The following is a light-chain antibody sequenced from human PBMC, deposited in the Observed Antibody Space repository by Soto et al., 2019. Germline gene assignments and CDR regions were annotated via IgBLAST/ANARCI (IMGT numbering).Light chain of an antibody. CDR1: SHDVGGYNY. CDR2: DVS. CDR3: SSYTSSNTVV. Sequence: QSALTQPASVSGSPGQSIAISCTGTSHDVGGYNYVSWYQQHPGKAPKLMIYDVSARPSGVSNRFSGSKSDNTASLTISGLQAEDEADYYCSSYTSSNTVVFGGGTQLTVL. J-gene: IGLJ2*01. V-gene: IGLV2-14*01.